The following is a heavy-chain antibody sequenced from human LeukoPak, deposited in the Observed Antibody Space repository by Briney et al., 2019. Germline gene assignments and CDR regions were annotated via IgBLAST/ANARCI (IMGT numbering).Heavy chain of an antibody. CDR1: GFTFSSYA. Sequence: QPGGSLRLSCAASGFTFSSYAMHWVRQAPGKGLEYVSAISSNGGSTYYANSVRGRFTISRDNSKNTLYLQMGSLRAEDTAVYYCLVTTRSRGFDYWGQGTLVTVSS. D-gene: IGHD1/OR15-1a*01. CDR3: LVTTRSRGFDY. V-gene: IGHV3-64*01. CDR2: ISSNGGST. J-gene: IGHJ4*02.